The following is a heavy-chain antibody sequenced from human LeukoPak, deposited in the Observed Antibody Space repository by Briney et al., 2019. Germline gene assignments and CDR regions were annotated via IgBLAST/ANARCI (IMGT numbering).Heavy chain of an antibody. Sequence: SGPALVKPTQTLTLTCTFSGFSLSTSGMCVSWIRQPPGKALEWLARIDWDDDKYYSTPLKTRLTISKDTSENQVVLRMTNMDPVDTATYFCVRMLRSYYSDRSAYYFDTWGHGTLVTVSS. CDR3: VRMLRSYYSDRSAYYFDT. V-gene: IGHV2-70*11. CDR1: GFSLSTSGMC. D-gene: IGHD3-22*01. J-gene: IGHJ4*01. CDR2: IDWDDDK.